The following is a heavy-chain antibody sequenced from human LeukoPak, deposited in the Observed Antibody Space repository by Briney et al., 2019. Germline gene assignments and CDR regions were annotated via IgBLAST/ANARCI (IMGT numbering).Heavy chain of an antibody. D-gene: IGHD6-13*01. CDR2: INDRGSSA. CDR3: TTDHPYIPAADKTGRT. J-gene: IGHJ5*02. Sequence: GGSLRLSCAASGFTFSSSAMSWVRQAPGKGLEWVSAINDRGSSAYYADSVKGRFTVSRDNAKNSLYLDMNSLESEDTAVYYCTTDHPYIPAADKTGRTWGQGTLVTVSS. CDR1: GFTFSSSA. V-gene: IGHV3-23*01.